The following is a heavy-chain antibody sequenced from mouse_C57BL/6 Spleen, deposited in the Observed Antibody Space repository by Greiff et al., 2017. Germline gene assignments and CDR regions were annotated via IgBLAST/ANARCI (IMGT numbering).Heavy chain of an antibody. V-gene: IGHV2-9-1*01. CDR2: IWTGGGT. CDR1: RFSLTSYA. D-gene: IGHD2-5*01. Sequence: QVQLQQSGPGLVAPSQSLSITCTVSRFSLTSYAISWVRQPPGKGLEWLGVIWTGGGTNYNSALKSRLSISKDNSKSQVFLKMNSLQTDDTARYYGARNRAYYSNYVGYFDDWGQGTTLTVSS. CDR3: ARNRAYYSNYVGYFDD. J-gene: IGHJ2*01.